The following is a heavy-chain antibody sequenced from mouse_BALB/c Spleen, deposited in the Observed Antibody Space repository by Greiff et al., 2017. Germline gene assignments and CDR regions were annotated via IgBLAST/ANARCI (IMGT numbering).Heavy chain of an antibody. CDR2: ISSGSSTS. V-gene: IGHV5-17*02. J-gene: IGHJ4*01. Sequence: EVKLMESGGGLVQPGGSRKLSCAASGFTFSSFGMYWVRQAPEKGLEWVAYISSGSSTSYYADTVKGRFTISRDNPKNTLYLQMTSLRSEDTAMYYYARSGYGGSNDSLDYWGQGTSVTVSS. CDR1: GFTFSSFG. D-gene: IGHD1-1*01. CDR3: ARSGYGGSNDSLDY.